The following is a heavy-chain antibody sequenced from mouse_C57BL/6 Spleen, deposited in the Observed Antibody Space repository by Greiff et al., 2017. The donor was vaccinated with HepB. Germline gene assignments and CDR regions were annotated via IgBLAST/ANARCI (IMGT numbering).Heavy chain of an antibody. D-gene: IGHD4-1*01. CDR1: GYTFTSYW. J-gene: IGHJ4*01. Sequence: VQLQQPGAELVRPGSSVKLSCKASGYTFTSYWMHWVKQRPIQGLEWIGNIDPSDSETHYNQKFKDKATLTVDKSSSTAYMQLSSLTSEDSAVYYCARGLGRLYYAMDYWGQGTSVTVSS. CDR2: IDPSDSET. V-gene: IGHV1-52*01. CDR3: ARGLGRLYYAMDY.